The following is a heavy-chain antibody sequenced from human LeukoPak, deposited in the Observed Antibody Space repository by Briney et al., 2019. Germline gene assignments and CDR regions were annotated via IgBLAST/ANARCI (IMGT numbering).Heavy chain of an antibody. D-gene: IGHD6-19*01. V-gene: IGHV3-7*01. Sequence: PGGSLRLSCAASGFTFSNYWMSWVRQAPGKGLEWVANMKQDGSKKYYVDPVKGRFTISRDNAKNSLYLQMNSLRAEDTAVYYCARVGNSGWPNSDYWGQGTLVTVSS. CDR2: MKQDGSKK. CDR1: GFTFSNYW. J-gene: IGHJ4*02. CDR3: ARVGNSGWPNSDY.